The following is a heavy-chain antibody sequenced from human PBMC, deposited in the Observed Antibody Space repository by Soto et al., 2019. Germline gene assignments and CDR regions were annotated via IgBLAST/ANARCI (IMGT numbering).Heavy chain of an antibody. CDR2: IYYRGAT. CDR3: ARVLGAGKGSYFDV. CDR1: GASISSPSYY. J-gene: IGHJ4*02. V-gene: IGHV4-31*03. Sequence: QVQLQESGPGLVKPSQTLSLTCTVSGASISSPSYYWNWIRHHPAKGLEWIGYIYYRGATYFNPSLQARVTIAIDTSKSQFSLNLTSVSAADAAVYYCARVLGAGKGSYFDVWGQGTLVTVSS.